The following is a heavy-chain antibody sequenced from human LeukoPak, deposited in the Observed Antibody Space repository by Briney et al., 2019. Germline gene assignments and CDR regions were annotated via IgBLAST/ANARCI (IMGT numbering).Heavy chain of an antibody. V-gene: IGHV4-59*01. J-gene: IGHJ3*02. CDR3: ASSKTPWIQLWFFDI. CDR2: IYYSGNT. Sequence: SVTLSLTCTVSGDSINGFYWNWIRQPPGKGLEWIGYIYYSGNTNYNPSLKSRVTMSVDTSTNQFSLKLSSVTAADTAVYYCASSKTPWIQLWFFDIWGQGTMVTVSS. CDR1: GDSINGFY. D-gene: IGHD5-18*01.